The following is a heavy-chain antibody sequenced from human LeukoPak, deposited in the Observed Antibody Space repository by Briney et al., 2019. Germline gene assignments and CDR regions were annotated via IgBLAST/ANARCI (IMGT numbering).Heavy chain of an antibody. CDR3: ARVYYGSGSYLDY. CDR1: GGSINSSSYY. V-gene: IGHV4-39*07. D-gene: IGHD3-10*01. CDR2: IYYSGST. J-gene: IGHJ4*02. Sequence: SETLSLTCTVSGGSINSSSYYWGWIRQPPGKGLEWIGSIYYSGSTYYNPSLKSRVTISVDTSKNQFSLKLSSVTAADTAVYYCARVYYGSGSYLDYWGQGTLVTVSS.